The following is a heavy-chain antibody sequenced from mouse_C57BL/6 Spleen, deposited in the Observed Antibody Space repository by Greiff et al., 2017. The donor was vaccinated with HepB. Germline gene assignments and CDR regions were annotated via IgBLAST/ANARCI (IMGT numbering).Heavy chain of an antibody. V-gene: IGHV1-82*01. CDR2: IYPGDGDT. Sequence: QVQLQQSGPELVKPGASVKISCKASGYAFSSSWMNWVKQRPGKGLEWIGRIYPGDGDTNYNGKFKGKATLTADKSSSTAYMQLSSLTSEDSAVYFCESYPDFDDWGQGTTLTVSS. J-gene: IGHJ2*01. CDR1: GYAFSSSW. CDR3: ESYPDFDD.